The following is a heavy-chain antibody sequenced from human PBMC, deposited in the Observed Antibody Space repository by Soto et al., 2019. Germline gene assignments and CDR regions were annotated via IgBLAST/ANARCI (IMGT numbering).Heavy chain of an antibody. Sequence: QVQLVQSGAEVKKPGASVKVSCKASGYTFTSYDINCVRQATGQGLEWMGWMNPNSGNTGYAQKFQGRVTMPRNTSISTAYMDLSTLRSEATAVYYCAREKTSYGMDVRGQGTTVTVSS. J-gene: IGHJ6*02. CDR2: MNPNSGNT. CDR1: GYTFTSYD. CDR3: AREKTSYGMDV. V-gene: IGHV1-8*01.